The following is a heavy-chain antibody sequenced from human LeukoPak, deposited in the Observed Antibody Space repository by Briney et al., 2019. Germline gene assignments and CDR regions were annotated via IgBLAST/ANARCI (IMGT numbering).Heavy chain of an antibody. CDR2: ISSNGGST. CDR3: ARDQASHGSGSYYPVHYFDY. V-gene: IGHV3-64*01. Sequence: GGSLRLPCAASGFTFSSYAMHWVRQAPGKGLEYVSAISSNGGSTYYANSVKGRFTISRDNSKNTLYLQMGSLRAEDTAVYYCARDQASHGSGSYYPVHYFDYWGQGTLVTVSS. D-gene: IGHD3-10*01. CDR1: GFTFSSYA. J-gene: IGHJ4*02.